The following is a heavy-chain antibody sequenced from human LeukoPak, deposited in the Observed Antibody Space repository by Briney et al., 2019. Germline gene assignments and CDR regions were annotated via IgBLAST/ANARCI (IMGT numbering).Heavy chain of an antibody. CDR3: ASYDTPEAFDI. CDR2: IYYSGST. CDR1: GGSISSSSYY. Sequence: PSETLSLTCTVSGGSISSSSYYWGWIRQPPGKGLEWIGSIYYSGSTYYNPSLKSRVTISVDTSKNQFSLKLSSVTAADTAVYYCASYDTPEAFDIWGQGTMVTVSS. J-gene: IGHJ3*02. V-gene: IGHV4-39*07. D-gene: IGHD3-9*01.